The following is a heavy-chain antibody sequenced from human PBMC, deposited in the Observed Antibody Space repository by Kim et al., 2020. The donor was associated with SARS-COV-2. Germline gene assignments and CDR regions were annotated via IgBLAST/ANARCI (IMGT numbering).Heavy chain of an antibody. D-gene: IGHD2-2*01. J-gene: IGHJ4*02. Sequence: VKGRFTISIDNAKNSLYLQMNSLRAEDTAVYYCARDCSSTSCYWGVDYWGQGTLVTVSS. CDR3: ARDCSSTSCYWGVDY. V-gene: IGHV3-48*03.